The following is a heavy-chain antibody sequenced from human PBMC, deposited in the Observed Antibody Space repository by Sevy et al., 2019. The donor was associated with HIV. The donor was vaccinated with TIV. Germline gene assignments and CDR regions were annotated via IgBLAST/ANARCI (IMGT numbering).Heavy chain of an antibody. V-gene: IGHV4-39*01. CDR3: ARQSWIKLWHYYGMDV. Sequence: SETLSLTCTVSGGSISSSSYYWGWIRQPPGKGLEWIGSIYYSGSTYYNPSLKSRVTISVDTSKNQFSLKLSSVTAADTAVYYCARQSWIKLWHYYGMDVWGQGTTVTVSS. CDR1: GGSISSSSYY. J-gene: IGHJ6*02. D-gene: IGHD5-18*01. CDR2: IYYSGST.